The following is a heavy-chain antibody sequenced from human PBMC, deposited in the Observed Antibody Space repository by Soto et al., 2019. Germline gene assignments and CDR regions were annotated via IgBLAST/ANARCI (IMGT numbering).Heavy chain of an antibody. CDR1: GFTFSSYG. CDR3: AREVVATTYFDY. Sequence: QVQLVESRGGVVQPGRSLRLSCAASGFTFSSYGMHWVRQAPGKGLEWVAVIWYDGSNKYYADSVKGRFTISRDNSKNTLYLQMNSLRAEDTAVYYCAREVVATTYFDYWGQGTLVTVSS. D-gene: IGHD5-12*01. V-gene: IGHV3-33*01. CDR2: IWYDGSNK. J-gene: IGHJ4*02.